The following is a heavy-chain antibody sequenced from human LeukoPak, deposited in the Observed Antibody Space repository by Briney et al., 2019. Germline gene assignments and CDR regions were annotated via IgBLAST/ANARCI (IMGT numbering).Heavy chain of an antibody. CDR2: ISSSGGAT. D-gene: IGHD1-26*01. Sequence: PGGSLRLSCAASGFTFSSYAMSWVRQAPGKGLEWVSGISSSGGATAYADSVKGRVTISRDNSKNTLYLQMNSLRAEDTAVYYCAKGRGSVSAPTDYWGQGTLVTVSS. CDR1: GFTFSSYA. J-gene: IGHJ4*02. CDR3: AKGRGSVSAPTDY. V-gene: IGHV3-23*01.